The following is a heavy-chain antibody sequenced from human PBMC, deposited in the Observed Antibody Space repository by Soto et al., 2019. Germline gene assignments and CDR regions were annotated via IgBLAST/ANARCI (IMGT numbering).Heavy chain of an antibody. CDR2: IYPGDSDT. J-gene: IGHJ3*02. CDR3: ARRPLLYYYGSGSYLPYDAFDI. D-gene: IGHD3-10*01. CDR1: GYSFTSYW. V-gene: IGHV5-51*01. Sequence: GESLKISCKGSGYSFTSYWIGWVRQMPGKGLEWMGIIYPGDSDTRYSPSFQGQVTISADKSISTAYLQWSSLKASDTAMYYCARRPLLYYYGSGSYLPYDAFDIWGQGTMVTVSS.